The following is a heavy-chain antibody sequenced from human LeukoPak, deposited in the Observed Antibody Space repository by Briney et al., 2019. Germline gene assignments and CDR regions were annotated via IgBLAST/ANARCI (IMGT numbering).Heavy chain of an antibody. D-gene: IGHD3-9*01. J-gene: IGHJ4*02. CDR1: GFIFRNYA. CDR3: AKWGDYDILTGYYVSDF. CDR2: ITGSGDTT. Sequence: GASLRLSCAASGFIFRNYAMSWVRQAPGKWREWVSAITGSGDTTYYADSVKGRFTISRDNSKNTLYVEMNTLRAEDTAVYYCAKWGDYDILTGYYVSDFWGQGTLVTVSS. V-gene: IGHV3-23*01.